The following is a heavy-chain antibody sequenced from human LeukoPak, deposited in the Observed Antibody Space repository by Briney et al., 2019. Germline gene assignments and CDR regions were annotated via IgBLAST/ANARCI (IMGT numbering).Heavy chain of an antibody. Sequence: PSQTLSLTCAVSGDSISSGGYWWSWIRQHPGKGPEWIGYISYGGNTYYNPSLKSRVTISVDTSKNQFSLKLRSVTAADTAVYYCATTYYYDSSGYYDAFDIWGQGTMVTVSP. CDR3: ATTYYYDSSGYYDAFDI. V-gene: IGHV4-30-2*03. CDR1: GDSISSGGYW. J-gene: IGHJ3*02. CDR2: ISYGGNT. D-gene: IGHD3-22*01.